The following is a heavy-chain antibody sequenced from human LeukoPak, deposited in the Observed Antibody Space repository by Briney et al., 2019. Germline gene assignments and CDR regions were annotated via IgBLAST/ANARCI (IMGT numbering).Heavy chain of an antibody. CDR1: GYTLTELS. CDR2: FDPEDGET. V-gene: IGHV1-24*01. CDR3: ATLKHYYYYMDV. Sequence: ASVEVSCKVSGYTLTELSMHWVRQAPGKGLEWMGGFDPEDGETIYAQKFQGRVTMTEDTSTDTAYMELSSLRSEDTAVYYCATLKHYYYYMDVWGKGTTVTVSS. J-gene: IGHJ6*03.